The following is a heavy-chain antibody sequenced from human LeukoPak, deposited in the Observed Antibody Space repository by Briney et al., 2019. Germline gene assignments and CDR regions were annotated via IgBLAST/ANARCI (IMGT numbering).Heavy chain of an antibody. V-gene: IGHV1-8*01. CDR1: GYTFTSYD. Sequence: ASVKVSCKASGYTFTSYDINWVRQANGQGLEWMGWMNPNSGNTGYAQKFQGRVTMTRNTSISTAYMELSSLRSEDTAVYYCARVRLGELSLLDYWGQGTLVTVSS. CDR2: MNPNSGNT. CDR3: ARVRLGELSLLDY. D-gene: IGHD3-16*02. J-gene: IGHJ4*02.